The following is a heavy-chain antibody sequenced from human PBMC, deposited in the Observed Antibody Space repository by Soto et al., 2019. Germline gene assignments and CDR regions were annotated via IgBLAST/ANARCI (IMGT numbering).Heavy chain of an antibody. CDR1: GGSFSGYY. V-gene: IGHV4-34*01. Sequence: SETLSLTCAVYGGSFSGYYWSWIRQPPGKGLEWIGETNHSGSTNYNPSLKSRVTISVDTSKNQFSLKLSSVTAADTAVYYCARGRSIAARPYYFDYWGQGTLVTVSS. CDR3: ARGRSIAARPYYFDY. D-gene: IGHD6-6*01. CDR2: TNHSGST. J-gene: IGHJ4*02.